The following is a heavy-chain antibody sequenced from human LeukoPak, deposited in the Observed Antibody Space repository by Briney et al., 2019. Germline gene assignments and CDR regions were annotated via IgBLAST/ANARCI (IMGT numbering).Heavy chain of an antibody. CDR3: ARARNGYYPLDY. Sequence: SETLSLTCTVSGGSISTHFWTWIRQPPGLGLEWIGYIYYTGSTKYNPHLKSRVTISLDKSNSQTSLHLSIVTAADTAVYCCARARNGYYPLDYWGQGTLVTVSS. CDR2: IYYTGST. CDR1: GGSISTHF. V-gene: IGHV4-59*11. D-gene: IGHD3-3*01. J-gene: IGHJ4*02.